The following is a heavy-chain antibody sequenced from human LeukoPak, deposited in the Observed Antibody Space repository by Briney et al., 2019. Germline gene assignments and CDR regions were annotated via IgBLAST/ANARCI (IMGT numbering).Heavy chain of an antibody. CDR1: GGSISSSNW. J-gene: IGHJ4*02. CDR3: ARDLGRYYYDSSGSSIDY. Sequence: SGTLSLTCAVSGGSISSSNWWSWVRQPPGKGLEWIGEIYHSGSTNYNPSLKSRVTISVDKSKNQFSLKLSSVTAADTAVYYCARDLGRYYYDSSGSSIDYWGQGTLVTVSS. V-gene: IGHV4-4*02. D-gene: IGHD3-22*01. CDR2: IYHSGST.